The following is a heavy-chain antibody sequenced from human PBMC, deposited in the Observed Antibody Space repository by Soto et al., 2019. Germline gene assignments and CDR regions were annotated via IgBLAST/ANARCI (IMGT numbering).Heavy chain of an antibody. CDR3: ARGRRPPIAAAGTVGLDFDY. D-gene: IGHD6-13*01. V-gene: IGHV4-34*01. CDR1: GGSFSGYY. Sequence: SETLSLTCAVYGGSFSGYYWSWIRQPPGKGLEWIGEINHSGSTNYNPSLKSRVTISVDTSKNQFSLKLSSVTAADTAVYYCARGRRPPIAAAGTVGLDFDYWGQGTLVTVSS. CDR2: INHSGST. J-gene: IGHJ4*02.